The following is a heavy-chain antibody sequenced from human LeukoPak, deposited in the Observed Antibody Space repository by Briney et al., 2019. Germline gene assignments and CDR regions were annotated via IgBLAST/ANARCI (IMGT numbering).Heavy chain of an antibody. CDR1: GDSISSYF. Sequence: PSETLSLTCTVSGDSISSYFWSWIRQPPGKGLEWIGYFHDSGSANYNPSLKSRITMSVDTSKNQFSLKLRSVTAADTAVYYCARDSHSVDTATPRGFDPWGQGTAVTVSS. CDR3: ARDSHSVDTATPRGFDP. V-gene: IGHV4-59*01. J-gene: IGHJ5*02. D-gene: IGHD2-15*01. CDR2: FHDSGSA.